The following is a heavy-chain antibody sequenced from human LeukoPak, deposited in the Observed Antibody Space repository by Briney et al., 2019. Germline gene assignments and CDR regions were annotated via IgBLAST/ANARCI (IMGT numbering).Heavy chain of an antibody. D-gene: IGHD1-26*01. Sequence: LGGSLRLSCAASGFTFSSYSMNWVRQAPGKGLEWVSSISSSSSYIYYADSVKGRFTISRDNAKNSLYLQMNSLRAEDTAVYYCATPRGGATTPRFDYWGQGTLVTVSS. CDR3: ATPRGGATTPRFDY. J-gene: IGHJ4*02. V-gene: IGHV3-21*01. CDR1: GFTFSSYS. CDR2: ISSSSSYI.